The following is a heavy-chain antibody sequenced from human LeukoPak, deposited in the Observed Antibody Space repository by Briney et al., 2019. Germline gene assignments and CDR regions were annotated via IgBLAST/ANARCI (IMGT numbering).Heavy chain of an antibody. J-gene: IGHJ6*02. CDR1: GFIFSNYG. D-gene: IGHD7-27*01. CDR2: IFYDGSNK. Sequence: QPGGSLRLSCAASGFIFSNYGFHWVRQALGKGLEWVAAIFYDGSNKFYTDSVKGRFTISRDNSKNTLYLQMNSLRAEDTAVYYCAKDSNWGGDYYYYYGMDVWGQGTTVTVSS. CDR3: AKDSNWGGDYYYYYGMDV. V-gene: IGHV3-33*06.